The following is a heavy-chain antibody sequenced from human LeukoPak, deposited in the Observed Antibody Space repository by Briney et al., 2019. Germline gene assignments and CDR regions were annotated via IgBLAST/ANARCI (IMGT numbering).Heavy chain of an antibody. J-gene: IGHJ6*02. CDR1: GFTFSSYS. V-gene: IGHV3-48*01. CDR3: AKDTVLKILPRKYYYYYGMDV. D-gene: IGHD3-9*01. CDR2: IGSGSGTI. Sequence: GGSLRLSCAASGFTFSSYSMDWVRQAPGKGLEWVSYIGSGSGTIYYSDSVKGRFTISRDNGKNSLYLQMNSLRAEDTAVYYCAKDTVLKILPRKYYYYYGMDVWGQGTTVTVSS.